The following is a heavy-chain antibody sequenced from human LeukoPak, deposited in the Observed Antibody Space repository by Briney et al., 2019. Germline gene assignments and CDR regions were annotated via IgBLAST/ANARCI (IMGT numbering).Heavy chain of an antibody. Sequence: PSETLSLTCTVSGYSISSGYYWGWIRQPPGKGLEWIGSIYYSGSTYYNPSLKSRVTISVDTSKNQFSLKLSSVTAADTAVYYCASPGVGGADGAFDIWGQGTMVTVSS. CDR3: ASPGVGGADGAFDI. CDR2: IYYSGST. D-gene: IGHD1-26*01. J-gene: IGHJ3*02. CDR1: GYSISSGYY. V-gene: IGHV4-38-2*02.